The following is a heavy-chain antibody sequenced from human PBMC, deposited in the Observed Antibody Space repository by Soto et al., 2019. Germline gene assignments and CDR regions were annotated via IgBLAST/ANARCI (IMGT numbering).Heavy chain of an antibody. CDR1: GFSLSNARMS. V-gene: IGHV2-26*01. CDR3: ARIQIEYCTGGSCGDWFDP. J-gene: IGHJ5*02. CDR2: IFSNDDK. Sequence: QVTLKESGPVLVKPTETLTLTCTVSGFSLSNARMSVSWIRQPPGKALEWLAQIFSNDDKSYSTSLKSRLTIYKDTSKSQVVLTMTNMDPVDTATYYCARIQIEYCTGGSCGDWFDPWGQGILVTVSS. D-gene: IGHD2-8*02.